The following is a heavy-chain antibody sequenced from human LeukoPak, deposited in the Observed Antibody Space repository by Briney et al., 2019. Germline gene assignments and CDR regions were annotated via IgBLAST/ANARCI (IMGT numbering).Heavy chain of an antibody. V-gene: IGHV4-4*07. Sequence: SETLSLICTVSGGSISSYYWSWIRQPAGKGLEWIGRIYTSGSTNYNPSLKSRVTMSVDTSKNQFSLKLSSVTAADTAVYYCARDRAYYDILTGYSDYFDYWGQGTLVTVSS. D-gene: IGHD3-9*01. CDR3: ARDRAYYDILTGYSDYFDY. CDR1: GGSISSYY. J-gene: IGHJ4*02. CDR2: IYTSGST.